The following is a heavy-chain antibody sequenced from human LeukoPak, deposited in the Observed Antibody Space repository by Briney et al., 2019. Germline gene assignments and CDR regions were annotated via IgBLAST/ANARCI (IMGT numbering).Heavy chain of an antibody. V-gene: IGHV3-30*02. CDR3: AKEGTASKPSDLDY. D-gene: IGHD1/OR15-1a*01. J-gene: IGHJ4*02. Sequence: GGSLRLSCAASGYTFADYGMHRVRQAPGKGLEWVTFIRYDGTIKYYSDSVKGRFAISRDNSQNTLFLQMNSLRPEDTAVYYCAKEGTASKPSDLDYWGQGTLVTVSS. CDR1: GYTFADYG. CDR2: IRYDGTIK.